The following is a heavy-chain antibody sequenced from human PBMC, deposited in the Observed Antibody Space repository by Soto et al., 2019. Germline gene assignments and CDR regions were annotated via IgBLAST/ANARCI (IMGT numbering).Heavy chain of an antibody. V-gene: IGHV1-3*01. J-gene: IGHJ6*03. D-gene: IGHD2-2*01. CDR1: GYTFTSYA. CDR3: ARLGGPYVVVPAAIMKTDMDV. Sequence: ASVKVSCKASGYTFTSYAMHWVRQAPGQRLEWMGWINAGNGNTKYSQKFQGRVTITRDTSASTAYMELSSLRSEDTAVYYCARLGGPYVVVPAAIMKTDMDVWGKGTTVTVSS. CDR2: INAGNGNT.